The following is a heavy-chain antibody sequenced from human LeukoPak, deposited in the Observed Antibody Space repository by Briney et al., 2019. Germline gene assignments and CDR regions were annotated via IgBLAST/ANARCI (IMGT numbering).Heavy chain of an antibody. V-gene: IGHV3-43*01. D-gene: IGHD2-8*01. Sequence: GGSLRLSCAASGFTFDDYTMHWVRQAPGKGLEWVSLISWDGGSTYYADSVKGRFTISRDNSKNSLYLQMNSLRTEDTALYYCAKDNGAENGLFDYWGQGTLVTVSS. CDR1: GFTFDDYT. CDR2: ISWDGGST. CDR3: AKDNGAENGLFDY. J-gene: IGHJ4*02.